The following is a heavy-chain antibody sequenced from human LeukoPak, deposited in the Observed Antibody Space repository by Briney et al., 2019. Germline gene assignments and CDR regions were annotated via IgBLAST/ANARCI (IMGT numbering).Heavy chain of an antibody. D-gene: IGHD5-24*01. Sequence: GGSLRLSCAASGFTFRNVWMSWVRQASGKGLGWVANIKEDGTDKYYMDSVKGRFTISRDNAKNSLYLHMNSLTAENTAVYFCATDRGWLAHDYWGQGVLVTVSS. J-gene: IGHJ4*02. CDR1: GFTFRNVW. CDR2: IKEDGTDK. V-gene: IGHV3-7*01. CDR3: ATDRGWLAHDY.